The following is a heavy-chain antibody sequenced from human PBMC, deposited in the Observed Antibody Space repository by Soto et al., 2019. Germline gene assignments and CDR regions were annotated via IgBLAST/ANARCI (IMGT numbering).Heavy chain of an antibody. D-gene: IGHD6-19*01. CDR3: ARDIAVAGPRQD. Sequence: EASVQVSCQASGGTFSSYAISWVRQAPGQGLEWMGGIIPIFGTANYAQKFQGRVTITADESTSTAYMELSSLRSEDTAVYYCARDIAVAGPRQDWGQGTRVTVSS. CDR2: IIPIFGTA. CDR1: GGTFSSYA. J-gene: IGHJ4*02. V-gene: IGHV1-69*01.